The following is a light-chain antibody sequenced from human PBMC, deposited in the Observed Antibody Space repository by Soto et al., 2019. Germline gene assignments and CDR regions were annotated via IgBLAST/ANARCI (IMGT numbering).Light chain of an antibody. V-gene: IGKV3-15*01. CDR1: QSVSSN. J-gene: IGKJ1*01. CDR3: QQYNNWPWT. CDR2: GAS. Sequence: ELEITQYPASLSVSPGERATLSCRATQSVSSNLAWYQQKPVQAPSLLIYGASSKATGIPARCSGSVSETEFTLTISXLQSEDFAVYYCQQYNNWPWTFGKETRV.